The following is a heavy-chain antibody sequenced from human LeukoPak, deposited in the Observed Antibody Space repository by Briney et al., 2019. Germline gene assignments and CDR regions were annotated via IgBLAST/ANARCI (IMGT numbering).Heavy chain of an antibody. Sequence: GSLRLSCAASGFTFSSYAMSWIRQPPGKGLEWIGEINHSGSTNYSPSLKSRVTISVDTSKNQFSLKLSSVTAADTAVYYCARNSRNIGIFGVVIGIDYWGQGTLVTVSS. V-gene: IGHV4-34*01. J-gene: IGHJ4*02. CDR1: GFTFSSYA. D-gene: IGHD3-3*01. CDR3: ARNSRNIGIFGVVIGIDY. CDR2: INHSGST.